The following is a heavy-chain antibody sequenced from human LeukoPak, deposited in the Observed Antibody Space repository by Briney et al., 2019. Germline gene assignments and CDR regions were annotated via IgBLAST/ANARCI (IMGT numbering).Heavy chain of an antibody. V-gene: IGHV4-38-2*02. J-gene: IGHJ2*01. Sequence: SETLSLTCTVFGYSITTGYYWGWIRQPPGKGLEWIGSIYHSGSTFYNPSLKSRVTISVDTSKNQFSLKLSSVTAADTAVYYCARPSTKGILWYFDLWGRGTLVTVSS. CDR3: ARPSTKGILWYFDL. D-gene: IGHD5/OR15-5a*01. CDR2: IYHSGST. CDR1: GYSITTGYY.